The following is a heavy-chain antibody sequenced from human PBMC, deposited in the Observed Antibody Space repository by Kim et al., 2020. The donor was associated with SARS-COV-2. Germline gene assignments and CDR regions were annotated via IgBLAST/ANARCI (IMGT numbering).Heavy chain of an antibody. V-gene: IGHV4-31*03. Sequence: SETLSLTCTVSGGSISSGGYYWSWIRQHPGKGLEWIGYIYYSGSTYYNPSLKSRVTISVDTSKNQFSLKLSSVTAADTAVYYCARFVVHIAAAGTTYFDYWGQGTLVTVSS. CDR3: ARFVVHIAAAGTTYFDY. CDR1: GGSISSGGYY. D-gene: IGHD6-13*01. J-gene: IGHJ4*02. CDR2: IYYSGST.